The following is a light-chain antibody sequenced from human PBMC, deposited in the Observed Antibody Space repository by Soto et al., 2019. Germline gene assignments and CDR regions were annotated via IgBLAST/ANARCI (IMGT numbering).Light chain of an antibody. CDR2: AAS. Sequence: DIQMTQSPSSLSASVGDRVTITCRARQGIIDYLAWYQQKPGKAPKLLIYAASTLQSGVPSRFSGSGSGTDFTLTISSLQPEDVATYYCQKYNSAPQTFGQGTKVEI. CDR1: QGIIDY. CDR3: QKYNSAPQT. V-gene: IGKV1-27*01. J-gene: IGKJ1*01.